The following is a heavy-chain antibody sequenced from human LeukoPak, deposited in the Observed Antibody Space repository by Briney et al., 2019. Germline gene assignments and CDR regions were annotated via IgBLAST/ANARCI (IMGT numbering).Heavy chain of an antibody. CDR3: ARDQDYGLDY. D-gene: IGHD4/OR15-4a*01. CDR1: GFTFSDHY. V-gene: IGHV1-2*02. Sequence: GAPVKVSCKTSGFTFSDHYMHWLRQAPGQGLAGMGWIKPDNAATNYAQKFQGRFAMSRDMSIRTVYMELSSLTSDDTAMYWCARDQDYGLDYWGQGTLVTVSA. CDR2: IKPDNAAT. J-gene: IGHJ4*02.